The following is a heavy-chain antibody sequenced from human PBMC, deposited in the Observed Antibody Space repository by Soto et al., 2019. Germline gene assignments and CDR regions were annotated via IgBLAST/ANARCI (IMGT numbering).Heavy chain of an antibody. CDR2: INHSGST. V-gene: IGHV4-34*01. CDR1: GGSFSGYY. J-gene: IGHJ5*02. D-gene: IGHD2-15*01. CDR3: ARDNTVVVVAATPPWWFDP. Sequence: QVQLQQWGAGLLKPSETLSLTCAVYGGSFSGYYWSWIRQPPGKGLEWIGEINHSGSTNYNPSLKSRVTISVDTSKNQFSLKLSSVTAADTAVYYCARDNTVVVVAATPPWWFDPWGQGTLVTVSS.